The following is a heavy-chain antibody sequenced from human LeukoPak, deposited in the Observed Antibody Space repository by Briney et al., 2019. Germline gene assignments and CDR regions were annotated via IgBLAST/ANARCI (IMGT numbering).Heavy chain of an antibody. CDR3: AKSQTVMEDYFDY. V-gene: IGHV3-33*06. J-gene: IGHJ4*02. CDR1: GFIFSNSG. Sequence: GGSLRLSCAASGFIFSNSGMHWVRQAPGKGLEWVAVIYTDGSTKYYADSVKGRFTVSRDNSQNTLHLQMNSLRAEDTAVYYCAKSQTVMEDYFDYWGQGTLVTVSS. CDR2: IYTDGSTK. D-gene: IGHD3-16*01.